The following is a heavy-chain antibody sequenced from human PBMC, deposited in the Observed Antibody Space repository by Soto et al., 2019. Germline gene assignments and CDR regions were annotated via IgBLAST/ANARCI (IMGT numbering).Heavy chain of an antibody. D-gene: IGHD6-19*01. Sequence: EVQVWESGGVLVQPGGSLRLSCEASGFTFSNCAMSWVRQAPGKGLEWVSGISGTGRSTFYADSVKDRFTISRDNSKNTVYLQMTSLRAEDTAVYYCAKGNTSGWYFFDYWGQGTLVTVSS. CDR2: ISGTGRST. J-gene: IGHJ4*02. V-gene: IGHV3-23*01. CDR3: AKGNTSGWYFFDY. CDR1: GFTFSNCA.